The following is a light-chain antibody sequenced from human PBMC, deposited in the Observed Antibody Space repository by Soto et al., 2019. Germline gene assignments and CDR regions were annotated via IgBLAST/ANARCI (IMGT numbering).Light chain of an antibody. CDR1: QSISGW. V-gene: IGKV1-5*01. J-gene: IGKJ2*01. CDR3: QRYDSYSMYT. CDR2: DAS. Sequence: DIPMTQSPSTLSASVGDRVTITCRASQSISGWLAWYQQRPGKAPKVLIYDASNLESGVPSRFSGSGSGTEFTLTISSLQPDDFATYYCQRYDSYSMYTFGQGTKLEIK.